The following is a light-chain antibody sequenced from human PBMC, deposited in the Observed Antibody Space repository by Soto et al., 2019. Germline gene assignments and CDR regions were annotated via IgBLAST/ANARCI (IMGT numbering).Light chain of an antibody. CDR3: QHYGYSRWT. CDR1: LTGNNNY. V-gene: IGKV3-20*01. J-gene: IGKJ1*01. Sequence: IVLTQSPGTLSLSPGERATLSCRASLTGNNNYLAWYQHKSGQAPRLLIYGVYTRATGIPDRFTGSGSGTEFTLTITSLEPEDSEVYFCQHYGYSRWTFGQGTKVEIK. CDR2: GVY.